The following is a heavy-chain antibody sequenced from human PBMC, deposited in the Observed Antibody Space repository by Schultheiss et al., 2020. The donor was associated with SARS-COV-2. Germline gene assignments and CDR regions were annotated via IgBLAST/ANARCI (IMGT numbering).Heavy chain of an antibody. J-gene: IGHJ6*02. V-gene: IGHV3-48*03. Sequence: GESLKISCAASGFTFSYYEMNWVRQAPGKGLEWVSYISSSGSTIYYADSVKGRFTISRDNGKNSLYLQMNSLRVEDTAVYYCASNPGGHYYYGMDVWGQGTTVTVSS. D-gene: IGHD3-10*01. CDR3: ASNPGGHYYYGMDV. CDR2: ISSSGSTI. CDR1: GFTFSYYE.